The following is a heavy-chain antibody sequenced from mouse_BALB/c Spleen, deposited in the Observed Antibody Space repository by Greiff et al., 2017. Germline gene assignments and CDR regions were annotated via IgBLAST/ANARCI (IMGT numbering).Heavy chain of an antibody. V-gene: IGHV5-9-4*01. J-gene: IGHJ4*01. CDR2: ISSGGSYT. D-gene: IGHD2-3*01. CDR3: AREGLLYAMDY. Sequence: EVHLVESGGGLVKPGGSLKLSCAASGFTFSSYAMSWVRQSPEKRLEWVAEISSGGSYTYYPDTVTGRFTISRDNAKNTLYLEMSSLRSEDTAMYYCAREGLLYAMDYWGQGTSVTVSS. CDR1: GFTFSSYA.